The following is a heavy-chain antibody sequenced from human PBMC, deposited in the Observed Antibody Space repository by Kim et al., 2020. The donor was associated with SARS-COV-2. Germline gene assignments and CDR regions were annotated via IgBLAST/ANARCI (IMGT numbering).Heavy chain of an antibody. Sequence: SETLSLTCTVSGGSISSYYWSWIRQPPGKGLDWIGFIYHTGSTTYNPSLKSRVTISIYTSNNQFSLKLNSVTAADTAVYYCAGTETTWARFNYWGQGTLVTVSS. CDR1: GGSISSYY. CDR2: IYHTGST. V-gene: IGHV4-59*13. CDR3: AGTETTWARFNY. J-gene: IGHJ4*02. D-gene: IGHD1-26*01.